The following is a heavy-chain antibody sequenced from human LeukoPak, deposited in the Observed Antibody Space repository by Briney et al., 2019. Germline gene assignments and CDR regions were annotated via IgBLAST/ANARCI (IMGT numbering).Heavy chain of an antibody. CDR2: ISYDGSNK. CDR1: GFTFSSYA. D-gene: IGHD3-22*01. J-gene: IGHJ4*02. V-gene: IGHV3-30-3*01. CDR3: ARDYYDSSEEGDPAFYFDY. Sequence: GGSLRLSCAASGFTFSSYAMHWVRQAPGKGLEWVAVISYDGSNKYYADSVKGRFTISRDNSKNTLYLQMNSLRAEDTAVYYCARDYYDSSEEGDPAFYFDYWGQGPLVTVSS.